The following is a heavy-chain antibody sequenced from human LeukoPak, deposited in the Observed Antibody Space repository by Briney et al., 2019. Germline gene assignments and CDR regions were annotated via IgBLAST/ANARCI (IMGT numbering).Heavy chain of an antibody. CDR1: GFTFSRFG. J-gene: IGHJ4*02. Sequence: GSLRLSCAASGFTFSRFGMHWVRQAPGKGLEWVASIRYDGSEKYNVDSVKGRFTISRDTSRNTVYLQMYGLRVEDTSIYYCAKDIDHFGPIDYWGQGTLVTVSS. CDR3: AKDIDHFGPIDY. CDR2: IRYDGSEK. V-gene: IGHV3-30*02. D-gene: IGHD3-10*01.